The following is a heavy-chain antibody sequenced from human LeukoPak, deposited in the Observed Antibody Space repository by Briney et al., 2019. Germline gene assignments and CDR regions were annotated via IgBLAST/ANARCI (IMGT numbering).Heavy chain of an antibody. Sequence: GGSLRLSCTASGFTFSAYWMSSVRQAPGKGLEWVANIKQDGSEKYYVDSVKGRFTISRGNAKNSLYLQMNSMRAEDTAVYYCARGSYYYPYWGQGTLVTVSS. V-gene: IGHV3-7*04. J-gene: IGHJ4*02. CDR2: IKQDGSEK. CDR1: GFTFSAYW. D-gene: IGHD3-10*01. CDR3: ARGSYYYPY.